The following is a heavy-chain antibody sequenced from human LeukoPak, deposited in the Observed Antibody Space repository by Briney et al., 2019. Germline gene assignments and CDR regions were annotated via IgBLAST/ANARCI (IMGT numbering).Heavy chain of an antibody. V-gene: IGHV3-53*01. CDR1: GFTVSSNY. Sequence: GGSLRLSCAASGFTVSSNYMSWVRQAPGKGLEWVSVIYSGGSTYYADSVKGRFTISRDNSKNTLYLQMNSLRAEDTAVYYCARDNRAAAGTDYWGQGTLVTVSS. CDR3: ARDNRAAAGTDY. D-gene: IGHD6-13*01. CDR2: IYSGGST. J-gene: IGHJ4*02.